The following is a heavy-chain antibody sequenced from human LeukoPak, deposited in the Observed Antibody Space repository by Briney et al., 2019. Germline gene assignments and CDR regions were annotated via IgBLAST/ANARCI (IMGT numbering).Heavy chain of an antibody. CDR2: MTGSSSTI. CDR3: AREVRGASDATFDY. J-gene: IGHJ4*02. V-gene: IGHV3-48*02. D-gene: IGHD2-2*01. CDR1: GFTFSTYS. Sequence: GGSLRLSCEASGFTFSTYSMNWVRRAPGKGLEWLSYMTGSSSTIYYADSVKGRFTISRDNAKNSLYLQMNGLRDVDTAVYYCAREVRGASDATFDYWGQGTLVTVSS.